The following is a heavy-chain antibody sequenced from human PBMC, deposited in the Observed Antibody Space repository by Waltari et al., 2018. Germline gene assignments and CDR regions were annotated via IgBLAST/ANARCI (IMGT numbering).Heavy chain of an antibody. Sequence: QVQLVQSGSEVKMPGASVKISCEASGYAFSDSYIHWVRRIPGQAREWKGMIKPGIGSTTVAEKFQATVTMTRDTSTNTVYLELTSLTSDDTATYYCAKQYCSATSCYPYFDYWGQGTLVTVSS. CDR2: IKPGIGST. D-gene: IGHD2-15*01. J-gene: IGHJ4*02. CDR1: GYAFSDSY. V-gene: IGHV1-46*01. CDR3: AKQYCSATSCYPYFDY.